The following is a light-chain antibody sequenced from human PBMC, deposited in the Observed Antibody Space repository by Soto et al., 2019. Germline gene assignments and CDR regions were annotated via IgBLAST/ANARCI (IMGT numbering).Light chain of an antibody. J-gene: IGKJ5*01. Sequence: EIVLTQSPGTLSLSAGERASLSCRASQSVSSTYLAWCQQKPGQAPRLLIYGASNRATGIPDRFSGSGSGTDFTLTISRLEPEDSAEYYCQQYGSSPITFGQGTRLEIK. V-gene: IGKV3-20*01. CDR1: QSVSSTY. CDR2: GAS. CDR3: QQYGSSPIT.